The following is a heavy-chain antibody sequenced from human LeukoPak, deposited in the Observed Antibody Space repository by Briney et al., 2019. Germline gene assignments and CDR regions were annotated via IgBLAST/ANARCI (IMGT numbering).Heavy chain of an antibody. Sequence: PSETLSLTCTVSGGSVSSGSYYWSWIRQPPGKGLEWIGYIYYSGSTNYNPSLKSRVTISVDTSKNQFSLKLSSVTAADTAVYYCARDGPLYGSGSYYNGIDYWGQGTLVIVSS. V-gene: IGHV4-61*01. CDR1: GGSVSSGSYY. D-gene: IGHD3-10*01. CDR2: IYYSGST. CDR3: ARDGPLYGSGSYYNGIDY. J-gene: IGHJ4*02.